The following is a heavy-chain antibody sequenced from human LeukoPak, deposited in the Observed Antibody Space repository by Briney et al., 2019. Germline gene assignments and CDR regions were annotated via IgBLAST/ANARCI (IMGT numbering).Heavy chain of an antibody. Sequence: PGRSLRLSCAASGFTFSSYGMHWVRQAPGKGLEWVAVISYDGSNKYYADSVKGRFTISRDNAKNSLYLQMNSLRAEDTAVYYCARDWWELLKRNYYYYYYGMDVWGQGTTVTVSS. V-gene: IGHV3-30*03. D-gene: IGHD1-26*01. CDR1: GFTFSSYG. J-gene: IGHJ6*02. CDR2: ISYDGSNK. CDR3: ARDWWELLKRNYYYYYYGMDV.